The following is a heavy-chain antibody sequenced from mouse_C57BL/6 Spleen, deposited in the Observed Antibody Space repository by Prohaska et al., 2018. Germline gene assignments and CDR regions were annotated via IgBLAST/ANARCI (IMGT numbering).Heavy chain of an antibody. Sequence: VSVKIPCKASGYTFTDYNMDWVKRSHGKSLEWIGDINPNNGGTIYNQKFKGKATLTVDKSSSTAYMELRSLTSEDTAVYYCARKGLSSYGFAYWGQGTLVTVSA. J-gene: IGHJ3*01. V-gene: IGHV1-18*01. CDR2: INPNNGGT. D-gene: IGHD1-1*01. CDR3: ARKGLSSYGFAY. CDR1: GYTFTDYN.